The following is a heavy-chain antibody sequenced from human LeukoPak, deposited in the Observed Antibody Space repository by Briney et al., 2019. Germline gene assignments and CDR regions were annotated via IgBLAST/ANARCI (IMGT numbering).Heavy chain of an antibody. Sequence: PSETLSLTCTVSGASTRSDTYNYYWGWIRQPPGKGLEWIGSIFHSGSTSYNPSLKSRVTISVDTSKNHFGLNLNSMTASDTAVYYCARHKTGSFSTASDYWGQGTLVTVSS. CDR3: ARHKTGSFSTASDY. CDR2: IFHSGST. CDR1: GASTRSDTYNYY. D-gene: IGHD1-26*01. V-gene: IGHV4-39*01. J-gene: IGHJ4*02.